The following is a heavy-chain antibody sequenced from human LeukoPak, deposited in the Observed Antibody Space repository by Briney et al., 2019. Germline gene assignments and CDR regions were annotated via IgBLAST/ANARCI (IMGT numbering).Heavy chain of an antibody. J-gene: IGHJ4*02. Sequence: SETLSLTCTVSGGSIRSYYWSWIREPPGKGLEWIGYIYYSGSTNYNPSLKSRVTISVDTSKNQFSLKLSSVTAADTAVYYCARRKAWLPFDYWGQGTLVTVSS. CDR2: IYYSGST. V-gene: IGHV4-59*08. CDR3: ARRKAWLPFDY. CDR1: GGSIRSYY. D-gene: IGHD5-12*01.